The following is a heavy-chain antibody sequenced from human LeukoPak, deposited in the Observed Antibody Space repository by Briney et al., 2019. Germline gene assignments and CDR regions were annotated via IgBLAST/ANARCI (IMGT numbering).Heavy chain of an antibody. CDR1: RFTFSSYA. J-gene: IGHJ3*02. Sequence: GGSLRLSCAASRFTFSSYAMSWVRPAPGKGLEWVSAISISGGSTHYADSLKGPFTLSRDKSQNTLYMQMNSLRAADTAVYFCGRHGRRSVCRGGSCYAGDACVMWARGTIVSVFS. D-gene: IGHD2-15*01. CDR3: GRHGRRSVCRGGSCYAGDACVM. V-gene: IGHV3-23*01. CDR2: ISISGGST.